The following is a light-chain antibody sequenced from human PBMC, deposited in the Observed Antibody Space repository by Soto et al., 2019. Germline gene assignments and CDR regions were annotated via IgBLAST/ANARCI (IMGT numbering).Light chain of an antibody. CDR2: DAS. CDR3: QQYSSYHT. J-gene: IGKJ1*01. Sequence: DIHMTQSPSTLSASVGYRVTITCRASQSIGRFLAWYQHQPGKAPKLLIYDASTLESGVPSRFSGSGSGTEFTLTISRLQSDDFATYYCQQYSSYHTFGQGTKVDIK. V-gene: IGKV1-5*01. CDR1: QSIGRF.